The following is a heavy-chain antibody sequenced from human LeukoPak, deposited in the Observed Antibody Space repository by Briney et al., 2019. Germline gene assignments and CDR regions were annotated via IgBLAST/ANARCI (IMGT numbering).Heavy chain of an antibody. V-gene: IGHV1-2*02. CDR3: ARVFDTYYLDV. CDR2: INPKSSGT. CDR1: GGTFSSYA. J-gene: IGHJ6*03. Sequence: ASVKVSCKASGGTFSSYAISWVRQAPGQGLEWMGWINPKSSGTNYAQKFQDRVTMTSDTSISTAYMELMRLRSDDTAVYYCARVFDTYYLDVWGKGTTVTVSS.